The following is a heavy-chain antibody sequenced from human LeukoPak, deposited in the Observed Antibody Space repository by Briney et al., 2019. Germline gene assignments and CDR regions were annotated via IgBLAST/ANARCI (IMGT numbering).Heavy chain of an antibody. D-gene: IGHD3-10*01. CDR2: IIPIFGTA. V-gene: IGHV1-69*13. CDR1: GGTFISYA. CDR3: VRGSSNLLWFGEFPHFDY. Sequence: ASVKVSCKASGGTFISYAISWVRQAPGQGLEWMGGIIPIFGTANYAQKFQGRVTITADESTSTAYMELSSLRSEDTAVYYCVRGSSNLLWFGEFPHFDYWGQGTLVTVSS. J-gene: IGHJ4*02.